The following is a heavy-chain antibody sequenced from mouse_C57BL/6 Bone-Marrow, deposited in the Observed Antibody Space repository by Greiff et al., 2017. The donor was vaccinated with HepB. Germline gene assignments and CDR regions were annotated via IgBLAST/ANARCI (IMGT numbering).Heavy chain of an antibody. V-gene: IGHV1-59*01. CDR3: ARRGLWEAMDY. Sequence: QQSGAELVRPGTSVKLSCKASGYTFTSYWMHWVKQRPGQGLEWIGVIDPSDSYTNYNQKFKGTATLTVDTSSSTAYMQLSSLTSEDSAVYYCARRGLWEAMDYWGQGTSVTVSS. CDR1: GYTFTSYW. J-gene: IGHJ4*01. D-gene: IGHD1-1*02. CDR2: IDPSDSYT.